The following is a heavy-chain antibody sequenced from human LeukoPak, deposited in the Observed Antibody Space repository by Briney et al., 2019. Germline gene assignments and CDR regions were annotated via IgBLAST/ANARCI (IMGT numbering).Heavy chain of an antibody. Sequence: GGSLRLSCATSGFTFSSYAMNWVRQAPGKGLECVSFISTSGDFTYYAASVKGRFTVSRDNSKNTLYLQMNCLRADDTAVYYCAGCSGGSCYSRGKYGVDVWGQGTTVIVSS. CDR2: ISTSGDFT. J-gene: IGHJ6*02. CDR1: GFTFSSYA. CDR3: AGCSGGSCYSRGKYGVDV. V-gene: IGHV3-23*01. D-gene: IGHD2-15*01.